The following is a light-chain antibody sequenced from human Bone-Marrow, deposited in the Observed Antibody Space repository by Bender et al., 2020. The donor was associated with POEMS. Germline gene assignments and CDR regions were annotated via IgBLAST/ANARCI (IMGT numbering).Light chain of an antibody. Sequence: QSALTQPASVSGSPGQSITISCTGTSSDVGSYNLVSWYQQHPGKAPKLMIHEGSKRPSGVPDRFSGSKSGTSASLAITGLQSDDEAIYFCVAWDASLNGWVFGGGTKLTVL. CDR2: EGS. CDR1: SSDVGSYNL. CDR3: VAWDASLNGWV. V-gene: IGLV2-14*02. J-gene: IGLJ3*02.